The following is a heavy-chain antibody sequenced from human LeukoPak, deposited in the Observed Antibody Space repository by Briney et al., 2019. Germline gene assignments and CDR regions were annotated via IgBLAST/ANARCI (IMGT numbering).Heavy chain of an antibody. D-gene: IGHD3-22*01. Sequence: GGSLRLSCAASGFTFSSYAMSWVRQAPGKGLEWVSAISGSGGSTYYADSVKGRFTISRDNSKNTLYLQMNSLRAEDTAVYYCAKVLGNYYDSSGYYDYFDYWGQGTLVTVSS. J-gene: IGHJ4*02. CDR2: ISGSGGST. CDR3: AKVLGNYYDSSGYYDYFDY. CDR1: GFTFSSYA. V-gene: IGHV3-23*01.